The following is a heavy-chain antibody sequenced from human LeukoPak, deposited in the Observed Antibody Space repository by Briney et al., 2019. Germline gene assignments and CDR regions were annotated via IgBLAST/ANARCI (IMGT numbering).Heavy chain of an antibody. J-gene: IGHJ3*02. V-gene: IGHV1-24*01. CDR3: ATDAMFRGLIDAFDI. Sequence: ASVKVSCKASRYSLTEFSMHWVGQAPGKGLEWMGGFDPEEGETIYAQKFQGRVTMTEDTSTDTAYMELSSLRSEDTAVYYCATDAMFRGLIDAFDIWGQGTMVTVSS. CDR2: FDPEEGET. CDR1: RYSLTEFS. D-gene: IGHD3-10*01.